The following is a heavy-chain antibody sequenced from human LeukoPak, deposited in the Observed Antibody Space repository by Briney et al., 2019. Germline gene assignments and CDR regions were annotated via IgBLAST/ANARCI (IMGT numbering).Heavy chain of an antibody. V-gene: IGHV4-59*01. J-gene: IGHJ4*02. CDR1: GGSIGSFF. CDR3: ASDPDWADFDY. CDR2: IHYSGST. D-gene: IGHD3/OR15-3a*01. Sequence: SETLSLTCTVSGGSIGSFFWSWIRQPPGKALEWIGYIHYSGSTKYNPSLKSRVTISVDTSEDQFSLTLNSVTAADTAVYYCASDPDWADFDYWGQGTLVTVSS.